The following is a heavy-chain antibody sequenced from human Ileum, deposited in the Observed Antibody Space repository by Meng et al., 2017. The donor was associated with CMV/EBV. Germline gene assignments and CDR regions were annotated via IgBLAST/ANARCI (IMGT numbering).Heavy chain of an antibody. CDR2: IRPKVDNYAT. V-gene: IGHV3-73*01. J-gene: IGHJ4*02. CDR3: TRGGSGWYFDH. CDR1: GFTFSDST. D-gene: IGHD6-19*01. Sequence: GESLKISCAASGFTFSDSTLHWVRQASGKGLEWVGRIRPKVDNYATGYGASVKGRFTISRDDSKNTAYLQLNSLKPEDTAVYYCTRGGSGWYFDHWGQGTRVTVSS.